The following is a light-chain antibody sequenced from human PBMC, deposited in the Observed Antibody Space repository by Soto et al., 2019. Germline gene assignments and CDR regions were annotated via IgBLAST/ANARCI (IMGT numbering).Light chain of an antibody. CDR3: QQYDNLPYT. CDR1: QDISNY. J-gene: IGKJ2*01. Sequence: DIQMTQSPSSLSASVGDRVTITCQASQDISNYLNWYQQKPWKAPKLLIYDSSNLETVVPSRFSGSGSGTDFTFTISSLQPEDIATYYCQQYDNLPYTFGQGTQLEIK. CDR2: DSS. V-gene: IGKV1-33*01.